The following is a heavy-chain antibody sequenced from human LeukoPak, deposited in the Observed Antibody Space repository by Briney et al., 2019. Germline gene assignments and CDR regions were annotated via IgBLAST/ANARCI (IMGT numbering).Heavy chain of an antibody. V-gene: IGHV4-4*02. J-gene: IGHJ4*02. CDR3: ARYISLTGLYYFDY. Sequence: KSSGTLSLTCAVSGGSISSSNWWSWVRQPPGKGLEWIGEIYHSGSTNYNPSLKSRVTISVDKSKNQFSLELSSVTAADTAVYYCARYISLTGLYYFDYWGQGTLVTVSS. CDR2: IYHSGST. CDR1: GGSISSSNW. D-gene: IGHD3-9*01.